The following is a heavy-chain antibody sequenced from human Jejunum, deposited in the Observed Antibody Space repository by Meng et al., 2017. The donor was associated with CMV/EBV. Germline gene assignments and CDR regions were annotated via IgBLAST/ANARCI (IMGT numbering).Heavy chain of an antibody. D-gene: IGHD3-3*01. V-gene: IGHV3-30-3*01. CDR1: FTFSDSA. J-gene: IGHJ4*02. Sequence: FTFSDSAMHWVRQAPGKGLEWVAVISYDGSNKYYADSVKGRFTISRDNSKNTLYLQMNSLRAEDTAVYYCASPPRAYYDFWTGQDSWGQGALVTVSS. CDR2: ISYDGSNK. CDR3: ASPPRAYYDFWTGQDS.